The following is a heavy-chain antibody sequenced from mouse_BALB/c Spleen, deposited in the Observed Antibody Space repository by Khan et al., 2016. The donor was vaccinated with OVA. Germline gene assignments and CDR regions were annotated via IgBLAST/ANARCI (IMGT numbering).Heavy chain of an antibody. CDR3: ARSLYYSYGYALDC. CDR1: GYSITSDYA. D-gene: IGHD2-14*01. V-gene: IGHV3-2*02. Sequence: EVKLEESGPGLVKPSQSLSLTCTVTGYSITSDYAWNWIRQFPGNKLEWMGYIRSTGGTSYNPSLKSRISITRDTSKNQFFLQLKSVTAEDTATYYGARSLYYSYGYALDCWGRGTLVTVSA. J-gene: IGHJ4*01. CDR2: IRSTGGT.